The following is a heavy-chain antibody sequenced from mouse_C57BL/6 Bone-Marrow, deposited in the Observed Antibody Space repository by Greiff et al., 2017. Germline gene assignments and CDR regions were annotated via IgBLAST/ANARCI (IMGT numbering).Heavy chain of an antibody. CDR3: AREAEFITTVGRFAY. D-gene: IGHD1-1*01. V-gene: IGHV1-54*01. J-gene: IGHJ3*01. CDR2: INPGSGGT. Sequence: VQLQQSGAELVRPGTSVKLSCKASGYAFTNYLMAWVKQRPVQGLEWIGVINPGSGGTNYTEKFKGKATLTADKSSSTAYMQLSSLTSEDSAVYFCAREAEFITTVGRFAYWGQGTLVTVSA. CDR1: GYAFTNYL.